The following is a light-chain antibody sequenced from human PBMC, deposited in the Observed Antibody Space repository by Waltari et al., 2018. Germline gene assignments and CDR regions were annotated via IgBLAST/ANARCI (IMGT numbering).Light chain of an antibody. V-gene: IGLV1-51*01. J-gene: IGLJ2*01. Sequence: QKVTISCSGSSSNIGNNYVSWYQQLPGTAPKLLIYDNNKRPSGIPDRFSGSKSGTSATLGITGLQTGDEADYYCGTWDNSLSAVFGGGTKLTVL. CDR1: SSNIGNNY. CDR3: GTWDNSLSAV. CDR2: DNN.